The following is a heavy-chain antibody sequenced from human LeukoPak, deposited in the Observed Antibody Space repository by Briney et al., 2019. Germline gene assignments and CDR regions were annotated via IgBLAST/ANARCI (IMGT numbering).Heavy chain of an antibody. J-gene: IGHJ4*02. D-gene: IGHD3-22*01. CDR2: ISDDGSDK. CDR3: ARKDDSCGYPFDY. CDR1: VFTFSSYA. Sequence: GRSLRLSCAASVFTFSSYAMHWVRQAPGRGLEWVSVISDDGSDKRYADSVKGRFTISRDNSKKTLYLQMNSPRPEDTALYFCARKDDSCGYPFDYWGQGTLVTVSP. V-gene: IGHV3-30-3*01.